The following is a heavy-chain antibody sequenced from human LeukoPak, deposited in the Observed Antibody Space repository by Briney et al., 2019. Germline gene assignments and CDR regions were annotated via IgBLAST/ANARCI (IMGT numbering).Heavy chain of an antibody. CDR1: GFTFDDYA. CDR3: VKDTPTTGYHLDS. CDR2: ISWNSGSI. D-gene: IGHD1-1*01. J-gene: IGHJ4*02. Sequence: SGGSLRLSCAASGFTFDDYAMHWVRQAPGKGLEWVSGISWNSGSIGYADSVKGRFTISRDNSENKLYLQINSLRVEDTAVYYCVKDTPTTGYHLDSWGQGTLVTVSS. V-gene: IGHV3-9*01.